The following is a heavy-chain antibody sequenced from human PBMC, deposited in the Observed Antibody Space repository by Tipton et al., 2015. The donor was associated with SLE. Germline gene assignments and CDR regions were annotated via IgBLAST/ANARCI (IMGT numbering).Heavy chain of an antibody. J-gene: IGHJ3*02. CDR1: GYSFSNYV. CDR2: ISYHGGEK. CDR3: ARDRGYSGYDFAFDI. V-gene: IGHV3-30*03. D-gene: IGHD5-12*01. Sequence: SLRLSCVASGYSFSNYVITWVRQAPGKGLEWVAVISYHGGEKYYADSVKGRFTVSRDNSKNTQYLEMNSLRTEDTALYYCARDRGYSGYDFAFDIWGQGTMVTVSS.